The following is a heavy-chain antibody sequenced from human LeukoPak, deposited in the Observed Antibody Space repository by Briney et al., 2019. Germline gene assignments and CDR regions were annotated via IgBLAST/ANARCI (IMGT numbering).Heavy chain of an antibody. J-gene: IGHJ6*02. Sequence: PGGSLRLSCAASGFTFSSYWMHWVRQAPGKGLVWVSRINSDGSSTSYADSVKGRFTISRDNAKNTLYLQMNSLRAEDTAAYYCARDVYGSGSYYYYYYGMDVWGQGTTVTVSS. CDR1: GFTFSSYW. D-gene: IGHD3-10*01. V-gene: IGHV3-74*01. CDR3: ARDVYGSGSYYYYYYGMDV. CDR2: INSDGSST.